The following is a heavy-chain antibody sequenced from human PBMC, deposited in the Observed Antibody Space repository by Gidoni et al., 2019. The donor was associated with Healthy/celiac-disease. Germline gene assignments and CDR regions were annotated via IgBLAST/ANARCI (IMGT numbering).Heavy chain of an antibody. CDR3: ARDRVYGGERPDAFDI. V-gene: IGHV3-11*01. CDR1: GFTFSDYY. Sequence: QVQLVESGGGLVKPGGSLRLSCAASGFTFSDYYMSWIRQAPGKGLECVSYISSSGSTRYYADSVKGRFTISRDNAKNSLYLQMNSLRAEDTAVYYCARDRVYGGERPDAFDIWGQGTMVTVSS. D-gene: IGHD3-16*01. J-gene: IGHJ3*02. CDR2: ISSSGSTR.